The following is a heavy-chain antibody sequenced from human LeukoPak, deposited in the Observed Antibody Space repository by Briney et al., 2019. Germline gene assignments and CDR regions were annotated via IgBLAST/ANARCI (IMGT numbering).Heavy chain of an antibody. Sequence: GGSLRLSCAASGFTFSSHGMSWVRQAPGKGLEWVSGISGSGGGTFYADSVRGRFTISRDNSKNTVYLQMTSLRAEDTAVYYCAKSATTVTSNFDYWGQGTLVTVSS. J-gene: IGHJ4*02. CDR2: ISGSGGGT. CDR3: AKSATTVTSNFDY. V-gene: IGHV3-23*01. D-gene: IGHD4-17*01. CDR1: GFTFSSHG.